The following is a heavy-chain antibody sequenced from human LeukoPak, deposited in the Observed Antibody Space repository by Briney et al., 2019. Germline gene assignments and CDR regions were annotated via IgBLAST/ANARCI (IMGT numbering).Heavy chain of an antibody. CDR1: GGSISSYY. Sequence: SETLSLTCTVSGGSISSYYWSWIRQPPGKGLEWIGYIYYSGSTNYNPSLKSRVTISVDTSKNQFSLKLSSVTAADTAVYYCARRTDYWGQGTLVTVSS. CDR2: IYYSGST. J-gene: IGHJ4*02. CDR3: ARRTDY. D-gene: IGHD1-1*01. V-gene: IGHV4-59*01.